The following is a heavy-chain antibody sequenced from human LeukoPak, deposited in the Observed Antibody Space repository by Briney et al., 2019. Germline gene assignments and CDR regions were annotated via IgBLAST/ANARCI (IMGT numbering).Heavy chain of an antibody. D-gene: IGHD4-23*01. J-gene: IGHJ4*02. CDR1: GGSISSYY. CDR3: ARDRTYGGNSGFDY. CDR2: IYSSGST. V-gene: IGHV4-4*07. Sequence: SETLSLTCTVSGGSISSYYWSWIRQPVGKGLEWIGRIYSSGSTSYNPSLKSRVAMSVDTSKNQFSLNLTSVTAADTAVYYCARDRTYGGNSGFDYWGRGTLDTVSS.